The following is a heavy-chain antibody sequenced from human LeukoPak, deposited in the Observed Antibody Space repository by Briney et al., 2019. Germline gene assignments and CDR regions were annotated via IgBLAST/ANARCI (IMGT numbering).Heavy chain of an antibody. CDR1: GGSISSSSYY. Sequence: SETLSLTCSVSGGSISSSSYYWGWIRQPPGKGLEWIGSIYYSGSTYYNPSLKSRVTISVDTSKNQFSLKLSSVTAADTAVYYCARVGTAMVTSVWGKGTTVTISS. V-gene: IGHV4-39*07. CDR3: ARVGTAMVTSV. CDR2: IYYSGST. D-gene: IGHD5-18*01. J-gene: IGHJ6*04.